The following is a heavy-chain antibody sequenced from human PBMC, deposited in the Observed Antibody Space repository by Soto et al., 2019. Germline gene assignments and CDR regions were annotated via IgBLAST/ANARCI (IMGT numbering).Heavy chain of an antibody. D-gene: IGHD5-12*01. CDR3: ARDGPTGGVATIYAVDS. Sequence: GSERMTVADSRCAFRGGWRHWVRQAPGKGLVWVSRINSDGSSTSYADSVKGRFTISRDNAKNTLYLQMNSLRAEDTAVYYCARDGPTGGVATIYAVDSRGQGTMVTV. V-gene: IGHV3-74*01. CDR1: RCAFRGGW. CDR2: INSDGSST. J-gene: IGHJ3*01.